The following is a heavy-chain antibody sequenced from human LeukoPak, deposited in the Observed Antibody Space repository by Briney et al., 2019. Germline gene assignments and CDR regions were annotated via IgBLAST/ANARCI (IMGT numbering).Heavy chain of an antibody. CDR1: GYTFTSYG. D-gene: IGHD5-12*01. J-gene: IGHJ4*02. CDR3: ARSIGYSDYVYFDY. CDR2: ISAYNGNT. V-gene: IGHV1-18*03. Sequence: ASVKVSCKASGYTFTSYGISWVRQAPGQGLEWMGWISAYNGNTNYAQNLQGRVTITRDTSASTAYMELNSLRSEDMAVYYCARSIGYSDYVYFDYWGQGTLVTVSS.